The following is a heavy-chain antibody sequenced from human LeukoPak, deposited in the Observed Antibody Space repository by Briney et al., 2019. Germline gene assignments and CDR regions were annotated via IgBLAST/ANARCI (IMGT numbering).Heavy chain of an antibody. CDR3: ARGFDWLEYYFDY. Sequence: ASVKVSCKASGYTFTSYDINWVRQAPGQGLEWMGWINPDSGDTNYAQKFQGRVTMTRDTSISTVYMELSRLRSDDTALYYCARGFDWLEYYFDYWGQGTLVTVSS. CDR2: INPDSGDT. V-gene: IGHV1-2*02. CDR1: GYTFTSYD. J-gene: IGHJ4*02. D-gene: IGHD3-9*01.